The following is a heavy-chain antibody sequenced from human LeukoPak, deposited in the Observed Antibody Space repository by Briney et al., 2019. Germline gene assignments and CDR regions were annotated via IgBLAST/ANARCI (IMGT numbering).Heavy chain of an antibody. CDR2: ISYDGSNK. Sequence: GGSLRLSCAASGFTFSSYAMHWVRQAPGKGLEWVAVISYDGSNKYYADSVKGRFTISRDNSKNTLYLQMNSLRAEDTAVYYCAREYDFWSGYPFDPWGQGTLVTASS. J-gene: IGHJ5*02. D-gene: IGHD3-3*01. CDR3: AREYDFWSGYPFDP. CDR1: GFTFSSYA. V-gene: IGHV3-30-3*01.